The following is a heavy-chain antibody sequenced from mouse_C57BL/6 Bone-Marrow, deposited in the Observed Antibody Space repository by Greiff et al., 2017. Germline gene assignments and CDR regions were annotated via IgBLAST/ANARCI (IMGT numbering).Heavy chain of an antibody. CDR1: GFSLSTFGMG. V-gene: IGHV8-8*01. D-gene: IGHD2-5*01. CDR3: ARIVECSNYYLWFAY. J-gene: IGHJ3*01. CDR2: IWWDDDK. Sequence: QVTLKECGPGILQPSQTLSLTCSFSGFSLSTFGMGVGWIRQPSGKGLEWLAHIWWDDDKYYNPALKSRLTISKDTSKNQVFLKIANVDTADTATYYCARIVECSNYYLWFAYWGQGTLVTVSA.